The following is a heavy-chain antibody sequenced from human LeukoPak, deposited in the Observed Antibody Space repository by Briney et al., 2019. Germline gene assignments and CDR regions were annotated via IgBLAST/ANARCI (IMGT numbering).Heavy chain of an antibody. CDR3: ARVGDDYNGMDV. D-gene: IGHD3-10*01. Sequence: PSETLSLTCTVSGGSISSGGYYWSWNRQHQGKGLEWIVYIYYSGSTYYNPSLKSRVTISVDTSKNQFSLKLSSVTAADTAVYYCARVGDDYNGMDVWGQGTTVTVSS. V-gene: IGHV4-31*03. CDR2: IYYSGST. CDR1: GGSISSGGYY. J-gene: IGHJ6*02.